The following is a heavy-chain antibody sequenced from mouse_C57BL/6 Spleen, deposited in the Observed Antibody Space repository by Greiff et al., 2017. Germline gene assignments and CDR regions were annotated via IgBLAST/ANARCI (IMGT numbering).Heavy chain of an antibody. CDR1: GYSFTGYF. Sequence: EVQLQQSGPELVKPGASVKISCKASGYSFTGYFMNWVMQSHGKSLEWIGRINPYNGDTFYNQKFKGKATLTVDKSSSTAHMELRSLTSEDSAVYYCARAVITTVVAPDWYFDVWGTGTTVTVSS. V-gene: IGHV1-20*01. D-gene: IGHD1-1*01. J-gene: IGHJ1*03. CDR2: INPYNGDT. CDR3: ARAVITTVVAPDWYFDV.